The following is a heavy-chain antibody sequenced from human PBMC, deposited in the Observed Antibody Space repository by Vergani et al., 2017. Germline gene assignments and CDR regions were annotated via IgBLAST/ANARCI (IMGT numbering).Heavy chain of an antibody. CDR3: ARGRLRFLEWFLPHFDY. D-gene: IGHD3-3*01. V-gene: IGHV1-69*01. Sequence: QVQLVQSGAEVKKPGSSVKVSCKASGGPFSSYAISWVRQATGQGLEWMGGIIPIFGTANYAQKFQGRVKITADESTSTAYMELSSLRSEDTAVYYCARGRLRFLEWFLPHFDYWGQGTLVTVSS. CDR1: GGPFSSYA. CDR2: IIPIFGTA. J-gene: IGHJ4*02.